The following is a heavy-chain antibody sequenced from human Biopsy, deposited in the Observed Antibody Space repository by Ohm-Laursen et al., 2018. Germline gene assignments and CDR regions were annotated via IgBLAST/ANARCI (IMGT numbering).Heavy chain of an antibody. J-gene: IGHJ4*02. CDR2: FAPENGKT. CDR1: GYTLTELS. V-gene: IGHV1-24*01. D-gene: IGHD1-1*01. CDR3: AADINVWNVNY. Sequence: ASVKVSCKVSGYTLTELSMHWVRQAPGKGLEWMGGFAPENGKTVYAQNFQARVSMTEDTSTDTAYMELRSPRSEDTAVYYCAADINVWNVNYWGQGTQVTVSS.